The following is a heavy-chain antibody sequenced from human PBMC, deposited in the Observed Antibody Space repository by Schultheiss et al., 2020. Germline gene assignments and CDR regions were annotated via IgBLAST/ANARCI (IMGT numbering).Heavy chain of an antibody. D-gene: IGHD3-16*01. J-gene: IGHJ6*03. CDR1: GGSFTSYW. V-gene: IGHV5-10-1*01. CDR2: IDPSDSYT. Sequence: GAGGSFTSYWSSWVRQMPGKGLEWMGRIDPSDSYTNYSPLFQGHVTISADKSISTAYLQWSSLKASDTAMYYCARQGGRGDYYMDVWGKGTTVTVSS. CDR3: ARQGGRGDYYMDV.